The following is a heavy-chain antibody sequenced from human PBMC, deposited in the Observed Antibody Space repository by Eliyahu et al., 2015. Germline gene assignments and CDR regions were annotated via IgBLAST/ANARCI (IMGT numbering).Heavy chain of an antibody. Sequence: QVQLQQWGAGLLKPSETLSLTCAVYAXSFXGYYWTWXRQPPGKGLEWIGEIIHTGSANYNPSLKSRITISVDTSKNQFSLKLTSVTAADTAVYYCARGPGITIFGVINPYGTDVWGKGTTVTVSS. CDR1: AXSFXGYY. CDR3: ARGPGITIFGVINPYGTDV. V-gene: IGHV4-34*01. D-gene: IGHD3-3*01. CDR2: IIHTGSA. J-gene: IGHJ6*04.